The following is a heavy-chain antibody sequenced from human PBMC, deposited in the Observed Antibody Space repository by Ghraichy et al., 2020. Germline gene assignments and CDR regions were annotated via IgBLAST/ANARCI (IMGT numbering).Heavy chain of an antibody. Sequence: GGSLRLSCAAPGFTFSSYYMNWVRQAPGKGLEWVSSISSSSSYISYADSLKGRFTISRDNAKNSLYLQMNSLRAEDTAVYYCVRADYTVNYDGLNWFDPWGQGTLVTVSS. CDR1: GFTFSSYY. J-gene: IGHJ5*02. V-gene: IGHV3-21*01. CDR2: ISSSSSYI. D-gene: IGHD1-7*01. CDR3: VRADYTVNYDGLNWFDP.